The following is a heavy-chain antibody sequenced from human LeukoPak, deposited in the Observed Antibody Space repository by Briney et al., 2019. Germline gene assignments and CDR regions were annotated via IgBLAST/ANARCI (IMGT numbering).Heavy chain of an antibody. CDR3: ARHPGAVARPMGVPGGRFTMDV. CDR2: ISPSNGNT. D-gene: IGHD6-19*01. V-gene: IGHV1-18*01. CDR1: GYTFFSHG. J-gene: IGHJ6*02. Sequence: ASVKVSCKASGYTFFSHGISWVRQAPGQGLEWMGWISPSNGNTNYAQQFQGRVTMTRDTSTSTVFMELSSLRSDDTAVYYCARHPGAVARPMGVPGGRFTMDVWGQGTTVTVSS.